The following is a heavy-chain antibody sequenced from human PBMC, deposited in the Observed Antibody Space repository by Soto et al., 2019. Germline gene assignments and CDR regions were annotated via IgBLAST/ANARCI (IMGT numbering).Heavy chain of an antibody. CDR2: ISASGDRT. V-gene: IGHV3-23*01. D-gene: IGHD5-12*01. J-gene: IGHJ3*01. Sequence: EVQLLVSGGGSAQPGGSLRLSCEVSGFTLTNYAMSWVRQTPGKGLEWVSQISASGDRTYYADSVKGRFTISKDFSKNTLCLQMNSLRGEDSAVYYCEGSWTWGQGTMVTVSS. CDR1: GFTLTNYA. CDR3: EGSWT.